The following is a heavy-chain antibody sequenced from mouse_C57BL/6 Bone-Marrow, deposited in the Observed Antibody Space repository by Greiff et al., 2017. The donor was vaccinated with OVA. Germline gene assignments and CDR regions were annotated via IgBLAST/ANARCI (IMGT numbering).Heavy chain of an antibody. V-gene: IGHV1-47*01. D-gene: IGHD2-1*01. CDR1: GYTFTTYP. Sequence: LVESGAELVKPGASVKMSCKASGYTFTTYPIEWMKQNHGKSLEWIGNFHPYNDDTKYNEKFKGKATLTVEKSSSTVYLELSRLTSDDSAVYYCARTDGNYGDWFAYWGQGTLVTVSA. CDR2: FHPYNDDT. CDR3: ARTDGNYGDWFAY. J-gene: IGHJ3*01.